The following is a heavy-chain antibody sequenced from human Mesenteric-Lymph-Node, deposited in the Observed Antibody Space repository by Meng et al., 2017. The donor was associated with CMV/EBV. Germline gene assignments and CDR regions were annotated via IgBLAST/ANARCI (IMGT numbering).Heavy chain of an antibody. V-gene: IGHV3-43D*04. Sequence: GESLKISCAASGFTFDDYTMHWVRQAPGKGLEWVSLISWDGGSTYYADSVKGRFTISRDNAKNSLYLQMNSLRAEDTAVYYCAREGGYNWNLREDYWGQGTLVTVSS. CDR3: AREGGYNWNLREDY. J-gene: IGHJ4*02. D-gene: IGHD1-20*01. CDR1: GFTFDDYT. CDR2: ISWDGGST.